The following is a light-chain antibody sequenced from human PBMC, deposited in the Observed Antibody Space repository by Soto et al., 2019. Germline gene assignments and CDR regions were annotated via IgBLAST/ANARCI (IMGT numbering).Light chain of an antibody. J-gene: IGKJ4*01. V-gene: IGKV1-9*01. CDR2: AAS. CDR1: QDIAIY. CDR3: QQLRSYPST. Sequence: GDRVTITCRASQDIAIYLAWYQQKPGEAPKLLIYAASTLHGGVPSRFSGSGSGTDFALTITSLQAEEFATYYCQQLRSYPSTFGGGTKVDIK.